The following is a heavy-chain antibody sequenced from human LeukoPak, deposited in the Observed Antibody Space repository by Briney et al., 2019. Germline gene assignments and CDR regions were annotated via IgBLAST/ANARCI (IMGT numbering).Heavy chain of an antibody. D-gene: IGHD1-7*01. CDR1: GGSISSYY. CDR2: IYTSGST. CDR3: ARERTTSYYYYYMDV. V-gene: IGHV4-4*07. J-gene: IGHJ6*03. Sequence: PSETLSLTCTVSGGSISSYYWSWIRQPAGKGLKWIGRIYTSGSTNYNPSLKSRVTMSVDTSKNQFSLKLSSVTAADTAVYYCARERTTSYYYYYMDVWGKGTTVTVSS.